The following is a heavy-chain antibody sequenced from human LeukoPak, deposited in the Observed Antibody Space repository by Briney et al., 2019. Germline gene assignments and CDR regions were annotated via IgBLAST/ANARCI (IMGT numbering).Heavy chain of an antibody. CDR3: AKIAAPRRQDDY. CDR1: GRSFSGYY. CDR2: INHSGST. V-gene: IGHV4-34*01. J-gene: IGHJ4*02. D-gene: IGHD6-13*01. Sequence: SETLSLTCAVYGRSFSGYYWSWIRQTPGKGLEWIGEINHSGSTTYNPSLKSRVTVSVDTSKNQFSLKLSSVTAADTAVYYCAKIAAPRRQDDYWGQGTLVTVSS.